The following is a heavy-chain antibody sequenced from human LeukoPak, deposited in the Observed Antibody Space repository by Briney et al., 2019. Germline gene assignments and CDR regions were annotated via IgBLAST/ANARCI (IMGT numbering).Heavy chain of an antibody. V-gene: IGHV4-34*01. J-gene: IGHJ6*04. CDR1: GGSFSGYY. D-gene: IGHD2-21*02. Sequence: SETLSLTCAVYGGSFSGYYWSWIRQPPGKGLEWIGEINHSGSTNYNPSLKSRVTISVDTSKNQFSLKLSSVTAADTAVYYCASGRVTDLIYYYGMDVWGKGTTVTVSS. CDR2: INHSGST. CDR3: ASGRVTDLIYYYGMDV.